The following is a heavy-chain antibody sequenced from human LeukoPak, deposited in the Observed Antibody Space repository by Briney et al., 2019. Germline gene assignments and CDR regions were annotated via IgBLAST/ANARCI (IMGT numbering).Heavy chain of an antibody. J-gene: IGHJ4*02. D-gene: IGHD5-24*01. CDR3: AKTDGYNVIDY. CDR2: ISGSGGST. CDR1: AFTFSSYA. V-gene: IGHV3-23*01. Sequence: GGSLRLSCAASAFTFSSYAMSWVRQAPEKGLEWVSAISGSGGSTYYADSVKGRFTISRDNSKNTLYLQMNSLRAEDTAVYYCAKTDGYNVIDYWGQGTLVTVSS.